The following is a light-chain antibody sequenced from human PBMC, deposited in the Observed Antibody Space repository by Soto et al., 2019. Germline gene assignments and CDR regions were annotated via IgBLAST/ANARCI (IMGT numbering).Light chain of an antibody. CDR1: SSDVGGYNY. J-gene: IGLJ3*02. CDR3: SSYTTSSTLV. V-gene: IGLV2-14*01. CDR2: EVS. Sequence: QPVLTQPASVSGSPGQSITISCTGTSSDVGGYNYVSWYQQHPGKAPKLMIYEVSKRPSGVTNRFSGSKSGNTASLTISGLQAEDEADYYCSSYTTSSTLVFGGGTKLTAL.